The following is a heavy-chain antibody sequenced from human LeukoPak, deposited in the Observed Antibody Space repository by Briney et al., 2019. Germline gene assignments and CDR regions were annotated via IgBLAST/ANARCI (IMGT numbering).Heavy chain of an antibody. J-gene: IGHJ6*02. CDR2: INHSGST. Sequence: SETLSLTCAVYGGSFSGYYWSWIRQPPGKGLEWIGEINHSGSTNYNPSLKSRVTISVDTSKNQFSLKLCSVTAADTAVYYCARDKYCSSTSCYEGAYYYYGMDVWGQGTTVTVSS. D-gene: IGHD2-2*01. CDR3: ARDKYCSSTSCYEGAYYYYGMDV. V-gene: IGHV4-34*01. CDR1: GGSFSGYY.